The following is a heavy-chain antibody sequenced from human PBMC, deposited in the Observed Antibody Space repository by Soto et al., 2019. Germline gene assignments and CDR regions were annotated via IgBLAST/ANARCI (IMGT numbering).Heavy chain of an antibody. V-gene: IGHV1-69*06. CDR1: GGTFSSYA. J-gene: IGHJ4*02. CDR2: IIPIFGTA. Sequence: SVKVSCKASGGTFSSYAISWVRQAPGQGLEWMGGIIPIFGTANYAQKFQGRVTITADKSTSTAYMELSSLRSEDTAVYYCARDGYSSSLGFDYWGQGTLVTVSS. D-gene: IGHD6-6*01. CDR3: ARDGYSSSLGFDY.